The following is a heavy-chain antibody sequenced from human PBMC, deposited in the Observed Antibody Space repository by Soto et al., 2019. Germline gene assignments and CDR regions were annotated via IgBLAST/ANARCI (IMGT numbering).Heavy chain of an antibody. Sequence: QVQLVQSGAEVKKPGSSVKVSCKASGYTFISYGISWVRQAPGQGLEWMGWISAYNDYTNYAQKLQGRVTMTTDTSTGIAYLELRSLRSGDTAVYYCAREGYYSGSGSYSPPRYYGMDVWGQGTTVTVSS. J-gene: IGHJ6*02. CDR1: GYTFISYG. D-gene: IGHD3-10*01. CDR3: AREGYYSGSGSYSPPRYYGMDV. V-gene: IGHV1-18*01. CDR2: ISAYNDYT.